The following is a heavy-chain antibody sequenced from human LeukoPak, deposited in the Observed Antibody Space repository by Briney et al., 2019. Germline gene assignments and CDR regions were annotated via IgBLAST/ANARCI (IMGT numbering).Heavy chain of an antibody. Sequence: AASVKVSCKASGYTFTGYYMHWVRQAPGQGLEWMGWINPNSGGTNYAQKFQGRVTMTRDTSISTAYMELSRLRSDDTAVYYCARPIFGVVNWFDPWGQGTLVTVSS. CDR1: GYTFTGYY. J-gene: IGHJ5*02. CDR2: INPNSGGT. CDR3: ARPIFGVVNWFDP. V-gene: IGHV1-2*02. D-gene: IGHD3-3*01.